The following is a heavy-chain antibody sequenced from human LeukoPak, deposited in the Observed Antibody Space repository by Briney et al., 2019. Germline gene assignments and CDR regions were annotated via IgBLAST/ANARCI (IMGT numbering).Heavy chain of an antibody. CDR3: ARDTALDIVVVPAATPYYYYYMDV. J-gene: IGHJ6*03. Sequence: ASVKVSCKDSGYTFTSYGISGVRQAPGQGLEWMGWISAYNGNTNYAQKLQGRVTMTTDTSTSTAYMELRSLRSDDTAVYYCARDTALDIVVVPAATPYYYYYMDVWGKGTTVTVSS. CDR2: ISAYNGNT. V-gene: IGHV1-18*01. D-gene: IGHD2-2*03. CDR1: GYTFTSYG.